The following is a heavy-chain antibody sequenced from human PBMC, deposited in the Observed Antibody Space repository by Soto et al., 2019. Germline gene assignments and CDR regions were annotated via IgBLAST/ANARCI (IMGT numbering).Heavy chain of an antibody. CDR1: GYIFNRYV. D-gene: IGHD6-19*01. Sequence: QVQLVQSGAEVKKPGASVKVSCKASGYIFNRYVMHWVRQAPGQRPEWMGWIDAGNGKTKYSEKFQGRVTITRDTSASTAYMELPTLRSEDTAVYYCARGRGWYDYWGQGTQVIVSS. CDR2: IDAGNGKT. V-gene: IGHV1-3*01. J-gene: IGHJ4*02. CDR3: ARGRGWYDY.